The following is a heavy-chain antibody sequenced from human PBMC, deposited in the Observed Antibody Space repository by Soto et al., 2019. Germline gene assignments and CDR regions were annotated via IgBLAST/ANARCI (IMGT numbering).Heavy chain of an antibody. CDR3: AGGHYYDSGSYYSGFDY. J-gene: IGHJ4*02. Sequence: SETLSLTCTVSGCSISSGGYYWSWILQHPGKGLEWIGYIYYSGSTYYNPSLRSRVTISVDTSKNQFSLKLSSVTAADTAVYYCAGGHYYDSGSYYSGFDYWGQGTLVTVSS. D-gene: IGHD3-22*01. CDR2: IYYSGST. CDR1: GCSISSGGYY. V-gene: IGHV4-31*03.